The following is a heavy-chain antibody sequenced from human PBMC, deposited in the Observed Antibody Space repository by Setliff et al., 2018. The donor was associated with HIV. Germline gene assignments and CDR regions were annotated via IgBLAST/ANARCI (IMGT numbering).Heavy chain of an antibody. Sequence: SETLSLTCTVSGGSISTYFWTWIRQPPGKGLEWIGYIYTSGSTNYNPSLKSRVTISVDTSKNQFSLKLSSVTAADTAVYYCARDDRQGGLGPLDYWGQGTLGTVSS. CDR1: GGSISTYF. CDR2: IYTSGST. CDR3: ARDDRQGGLGPLDY. V-gene: IGHV4-4*08. D-gene: IGHD3-10*01. J-gene: IGHJ4*02.